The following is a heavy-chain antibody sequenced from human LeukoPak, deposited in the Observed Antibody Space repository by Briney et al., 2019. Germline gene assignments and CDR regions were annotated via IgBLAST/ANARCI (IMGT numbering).Heavy chain of an antibody. D-gene: IGHD3-10*01. CDR2: ISAYNGNT. CDR1: GYTFSSYG. Sequence: ASVKVSCKASGYTFSSYGISWVRQAPGQGLEWMGWISAYNGNTNYAQKFQGRVTMTTDTSTSTAYMELRSLRSDDTVVYFCARDGFFGSGIVGAFDVWGQGTMVTVSS. V-gene: IGHV1-18*01. CDR3: ARDGFFGSGIVGAFDV. J-gene: IGHJ3*01.